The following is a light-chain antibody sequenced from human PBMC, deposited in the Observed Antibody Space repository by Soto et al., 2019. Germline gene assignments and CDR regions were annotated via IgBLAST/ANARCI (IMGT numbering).Light chain of an antibody. CDR1: QSVSSNY. J-gene: IGKJ4*01. V-gene: IGKV3-20*01. Sequence: EMVLTQSPGTLSLSPGERATLSCRASQSVSSNYLAWYQQKPGQPPRLLIYGASTRATGIPDRFSGSGSGTDFTLTISRLEPEDFAVYYCQQYGSSPRLTFGGGTKVEIK. CDR2: GAS. CDR3: QQYGSSPRLT.